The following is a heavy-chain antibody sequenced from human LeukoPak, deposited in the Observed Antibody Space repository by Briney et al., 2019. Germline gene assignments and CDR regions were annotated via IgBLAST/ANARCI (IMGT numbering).Heavy chain of an antibody. CDR1: GGSFSGYY. CDR2: INHSGST. J-gene: IGHJ6*02. D-gene: IGHD3-16*01. V-gene: IGHV4-34*01. Sequence: SETLSLTCAVYGGSFSGYYWSWIRQPPGKGLEWIGEINHSGSTYYNPSLKSRVTISVDTSKNQFSLKLSSVTAADTAVYYCARLYTRNYYYGMDVWGQGTTVTVSS. CDR3: ARLYTRNYYYGMDV.